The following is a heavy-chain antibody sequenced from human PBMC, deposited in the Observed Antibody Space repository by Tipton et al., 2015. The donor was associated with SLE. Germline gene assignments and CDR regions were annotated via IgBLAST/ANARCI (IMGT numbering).Heavy chain of an antibody. CDR3: ARSHGAFHL. CDR1: GFTFKNYA. J-gene: IGHJ3*01. V-gene: IGHV3-64*02. CDR2: ISSYGDSQ. Sequence: GSLRLSCSASGFTFKNYAMHWVRQAAGKGLECVSAISSYGDSQYYSESVKGRFTISRDNVNKMLYLQMDSVRLEDMAVYYCARSHGAFHLWGRGTMVTVSS.